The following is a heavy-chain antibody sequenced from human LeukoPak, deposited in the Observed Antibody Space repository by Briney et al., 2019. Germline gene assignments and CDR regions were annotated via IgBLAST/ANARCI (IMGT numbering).Heavy chain of an antibody. CDR2: IKQDGSEK. CDR3: ARSFHRDLGYSYGYLWLDSGDY. CDR1: GFTFSSYW. D-gene: IGHD5-18*01. Sequence: QTGGSLRLSCAASGFTFSSYWMSWVRQAPGKGLEWVANIKQDGSEKYYVDSVKGRFTISRDNAKNTLYLQMNSLRAEDTAVYYCARSFHRDLGYSYGYLWLDSGDYWGQGTLVTVSS. V-gene: IGHV3-7*01. J-gene: IGHJ4*02.